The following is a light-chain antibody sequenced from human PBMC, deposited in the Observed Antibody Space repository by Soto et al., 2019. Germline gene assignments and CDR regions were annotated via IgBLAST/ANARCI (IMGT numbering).Light chain of an antibody. V-gene: IGLV1-47*01. Sequence: QSALTQPPSASGSPGQSVTISCTGTSSDVGGYNYVSWYQQHPGKAPKLLIYRNNQRPSGVPDRFSGSKSGTSASLAISGLRSEDEADYYCAAWDDSLSGSAVFGGGTQLTVL. CDR2: RNN. CDR3: AAWDDSLSGSAV. CDR1: SSDVGGYNY. J-gene: IGLJ7*01.